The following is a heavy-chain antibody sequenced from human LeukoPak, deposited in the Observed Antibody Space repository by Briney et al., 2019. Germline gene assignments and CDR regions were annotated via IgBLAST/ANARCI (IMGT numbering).Heavy chain of an antibody. D-gene: IGHD6-19*01. Sequence: PSETLSLTCTVSGGSITSSSSYWGWIRQPPGKGLEWIGSIYYSGTTYYNPSLKSRVTISVDTSKNQFSLNLSSVTAADTAVYYCARREDSAWPHFDYRGQGNLVTVSS. CDR1: GGSITSSSSY. CDR3: ARREDSAWPHFDY. V-gene: IGHV4-39*01. J-gene: IGHJ4*02. CDR2: IYYSGTT.